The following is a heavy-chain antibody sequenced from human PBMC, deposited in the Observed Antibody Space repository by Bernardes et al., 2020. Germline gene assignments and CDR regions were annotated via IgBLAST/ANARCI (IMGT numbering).Heavy chain of an antibody. Sequence: GGSLRLSCATSGFTFSSYALRLVLQAPGKGLEWVSTMSGSGGRPYYAGSVKGRFTISRDSSKNTVYLQLNSLRAEDTAVYYCAKVAVPAAIGGLDYFDYWGQGTLGTVSS. CDR2: MSGSGGRP. CDR1: GFTFSSYA. J-gene: IGHJ4*02. D-gene: IGHD2-2*01. CDR3: AKVAVPAAIGGLDYFDY. V-gene: IGHV3-23*01.